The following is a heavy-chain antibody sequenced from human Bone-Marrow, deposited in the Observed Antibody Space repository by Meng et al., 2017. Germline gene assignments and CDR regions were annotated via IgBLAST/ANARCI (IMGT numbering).Heavy chain of an antibody. D-gene: IGHD4-17*01. J-gene: IGHJ5*02. V-gene: IGHV4-4*02. CDR2: IYHSGST. CDR1: GCSISSSNW. Sequence: QVRLEEAGPGLVKASGTLSLTGSVSGCSISSSNWWSWVRQPPGKGLEWIGEIYHSGSTNYNPSLKSRVTISVDKFKNQFSLKLSSVTAADTAVYYCARRVSGSGLTTDWFDPWGQGTLVTVSS. CDR3: ARRVSGSGLTTDWFDP.